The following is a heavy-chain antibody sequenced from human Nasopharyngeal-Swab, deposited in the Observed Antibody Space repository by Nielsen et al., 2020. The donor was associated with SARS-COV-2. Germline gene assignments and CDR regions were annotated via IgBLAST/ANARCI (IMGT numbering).Heavy chain of an antibody. CDR2: IYPGDSDT. V-gene: IGHV5-51*01. D-gene: IGHD4-23*01. Sequence: GSLKISCKGSGYSFTSYWIGWVRQMPGKGLEWMGIIYPGDSDTRYSPSFQGQVTISADKSISTAYLQWSSLKASDTAMYYCARQTIYGGNSHDAFDIWGQGTMVTVSS. CDR1: GYSFTSYW. J-gene: IGHJ3*02. CDR3: ARQTIYGGNSHDAFDI.